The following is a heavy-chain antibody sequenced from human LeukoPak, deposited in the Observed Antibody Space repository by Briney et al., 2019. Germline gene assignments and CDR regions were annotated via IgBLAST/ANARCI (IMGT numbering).Heavy chain of an antibody. Sequence: PGRSLRLSCAASGFTFDDYAMHWVRQAPGKGLEWVSGISWNSGSIGYADSVKGRFTISRDNAKNSLYLQMNSLRAEDTALYYCAKALRRFDYWGQGTLVTVSS. V-gene: IGHV3-9*01. D-gene: IGHD3-10*01. CDR1: GFTFDDYA. CDR3: AKALRRFDY. J-gene: IGHJ4*02. CDR2: ISWNSGSI.